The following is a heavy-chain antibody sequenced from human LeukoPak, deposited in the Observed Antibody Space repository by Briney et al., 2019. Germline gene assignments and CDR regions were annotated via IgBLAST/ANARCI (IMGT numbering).Heavy chain of an antibody. CDR2: ISSSGSTI. Sequence: GGSLRLSCAASGFTFSSYWMSWVRQAPGKGLEWVSYISSSGSTIYYADSVKGRFTISRDNAKNSLYLQMNSLRAEDTAVYYCARTPYSGYDFDYWGQGTLVTVSS. D-gene: IGHD5-12*01. CDR3: ARTPYSGYDFDY. J-gene: IGHJ4*02. V-gene: IGHV3-48*04. CDR1: GFTFSSYW.